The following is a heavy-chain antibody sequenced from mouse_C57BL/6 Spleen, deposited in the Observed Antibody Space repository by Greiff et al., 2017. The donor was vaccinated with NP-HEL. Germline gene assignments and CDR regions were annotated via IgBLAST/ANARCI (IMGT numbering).Heavy chain of an antibody. Sequence: QVHVKQSGAELAKPGASVKLSCKASGYTFTSYWMHWVKQRPGQGLEWIGYINPSSGYTKYNQKFKDKATLTADKSSSTAYMQLSSLTYEDSAVYYCARWYDGYYGAMDYWGQGTSVTVSS. J-gene: IGHJ4*01. D-gene: IGHD2-3*01. V-gene: IGHV1-7*01. CDR2: INPSSGYT. CDR3: ARWYDGYYGAMDY. CDR1: GYTFTSYW.